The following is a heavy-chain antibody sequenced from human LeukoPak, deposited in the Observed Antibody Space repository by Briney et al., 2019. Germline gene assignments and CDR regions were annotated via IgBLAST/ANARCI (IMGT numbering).Heavy chain of an antibody. CDR2: IYSGGNT. J-gene: IGHJ3*02. CDR3: VREKTLRLLLTRDAFDI. CDR1: GFTVSRNY. Sequence: GGSLRLSCAASGFTVSRNYMSWVPQAPGKGLEWVSIIYSGGNTRYAEAVKGRFTISRDNSSNTVYLQMNSLRDEDTAVYYCVREKTLRLLLTRDAFDIWGQGTMVTVSS. V-gene: IGHV3-66*01. D-gene: IGHD3-22*01.